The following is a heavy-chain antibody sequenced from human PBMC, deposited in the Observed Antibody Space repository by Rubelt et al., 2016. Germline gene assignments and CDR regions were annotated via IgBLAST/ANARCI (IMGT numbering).Heavy chain of an antibody. CDR1: GGSVSSGSYY. D-gene: IGHD6-13*01. J-gene: IGHJ5*02. CDR3: ARVLSSWAFGNWFDP. V-gene: IGHV4-61*01. Sequence: QVQLQESGPGLVKPSETLSLTCTVSGGSVSSGSYYWSWIRQPPGKGLEWIGYVYYSGSPNYNPSLKSGVTISVDTAKNQFPWKLSSVTAAETAVYYCARVLSSWAFGNWFDPWGQGTLVTVSS. CDR2: VYYSGSP.